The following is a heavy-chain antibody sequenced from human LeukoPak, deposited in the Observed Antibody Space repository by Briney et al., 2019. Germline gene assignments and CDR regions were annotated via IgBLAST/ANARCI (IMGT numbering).Heavy chain of an antibody. D-gene: IGHD3-9*01. CDR3: ARGPFYDWLLRGAFDI. V-gene: IGHV1-18*01. CDR2: ISAYNGNT. CDR1: GYTFTSYG. J-gene: IGHJ3*02. Sequence: ASVKVSCKASGYTFTSYGISWVRQAPGQGLEWMGWISAYNGNTNYAQKLQGRVTMTTDTSTSTAYMELRSLRSDDTAVYYCARGPFYDWLLRGAFDIWGQGTMVTVSS.